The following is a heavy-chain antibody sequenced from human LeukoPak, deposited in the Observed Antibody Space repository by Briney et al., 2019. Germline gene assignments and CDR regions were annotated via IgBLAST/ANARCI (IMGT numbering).Heavy chain of an antibody. CDR2: ISAYNGNT. D-gene: IGHD2-21*01. CDR3: ARGLWWLEELIDMDV. V-gene: IGHV1-18*01. CDR1: GYTVTIYG. J-gene: IGHJ6*02. Sequence: ASVTVSFTASGYTVTIYGISWVRQAPGPGLEWMGWISAYNGNTNYSQTLQGRVTMTTDTSTSTGYMELRTLRSEYTAVYYCARGLWWLEELIDMDVWGPGTTVTVSS.